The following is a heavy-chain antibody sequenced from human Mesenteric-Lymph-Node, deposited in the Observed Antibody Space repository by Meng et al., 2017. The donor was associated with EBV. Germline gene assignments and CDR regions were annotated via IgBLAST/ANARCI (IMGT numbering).Heavy chain of an antibody. D-gene: IGHD3-22*01. J-gene: IGHJ4*02. CDR2: VYYTGST. Sequence: QVQGPESQLGLVQPSATLYLPWSSFSGSSSSYYYSWTRQPTAKGLEGTGYVYYTGSTSYNSPLESRVTITLETTKTMFSLTLSSVTDVDTAVYYCDRVTRKIYSDPSGYPEAFDYWGQGTLVTVSS. CDR1: SGSSSSYY. V-gene: IGHV4-59*08. CDR3: DRVTRKIYSDPSGYPEAFDY.